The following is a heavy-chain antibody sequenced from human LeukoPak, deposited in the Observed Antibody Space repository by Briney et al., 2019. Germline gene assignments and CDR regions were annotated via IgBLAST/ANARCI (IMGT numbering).Heavy chain of an antibody. CDR3: ARDRRFGEFLYYYYYYYMDV. V-gene: IGHV3-7*01. D-gene: IGHD3-10*01. CDR1: GFTFSSYW. Sequence: GGPLRLSCAASGFTFSSYWMSWVRQAPGKGLEWVANIKQDGSEKYYVDSVKGRFTTSRDNAKNSLYLQMNSLRAEDTAVYYCARDRRFGEFLYYYYYYYMDVWGKGTTVTVSS. J-gene: IGHJ6*03. CDR2: IKQDGSEK.